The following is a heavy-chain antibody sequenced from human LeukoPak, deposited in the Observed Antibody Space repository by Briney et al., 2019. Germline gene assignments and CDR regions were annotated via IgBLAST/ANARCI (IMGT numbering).Heavy chain of an antibody. CDR2: ISAYNGNT. J-gene: IGHJ4*02. CDR3: ARVLILYYYDINSIDS. D-gene: IGHD3-22*01. Sequence: ASVSVSCKASGYTFTSNGITWVRQAPGQGLEWMGWISAYNGNTSYAQNLQGRVTMTTDTSTSTAYMELRSLRSDDTAVYYCARVLILYYYDINSIDSWGQGTLVTVSS. CDR1: GYTFTSNG. V-gene: IGHV1-18*01.